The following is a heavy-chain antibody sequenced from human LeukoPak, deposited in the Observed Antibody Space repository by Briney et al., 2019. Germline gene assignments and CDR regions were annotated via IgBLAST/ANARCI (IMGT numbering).Heavy chain of an antibody. V-gene: IGHV4-4*09. CDR2: IYTSGST. J-gene: IGHJ6*03. Sequence: TSETLSLTCTVSGGSISGYYWSWIRQPPGKGLEWIGYIYTSGSTNYNPSLKSRVTISVDTSKNQFSLKLSSVTAADTAVYYCARRASSTGLTYYYYYYMDVWGKGTTVTVSS. D-gene: IGHD3-9*01. CDR1: GGSISGYY. CDR3: ARRASSTGLTYYYYYYMDV.